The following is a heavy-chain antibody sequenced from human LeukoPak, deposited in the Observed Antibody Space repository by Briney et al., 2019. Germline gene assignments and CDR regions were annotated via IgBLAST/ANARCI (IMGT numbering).Heavy chain of an antibody. CDR2: IKEDGSEK. CDR1: GFTFSSYW. Sequence: GGSLRLSCAASGFTFSSYWMSWVRQAPGKGLECVANIKEDGSEKYYVDSVKGRFTISRDNAKNSLYLQMNSLRAEDTAVYYCARDRESIVGVKDAFDIWGQGTMVTVSS. J-gene: IGHJ3*02. D-gene: IGHD1-26*01. V-gene: IGHV3-7*01. CDR3: ARDRESIVGVKDAFDI.